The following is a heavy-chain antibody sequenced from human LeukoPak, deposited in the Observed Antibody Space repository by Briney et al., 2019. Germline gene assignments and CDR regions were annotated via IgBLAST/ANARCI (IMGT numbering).Heavy chain of an antibody. Sequence: ASVKVSCKASGYTFTGYYMHWVRQAPGQGLEWMGWINPNSGGTNYAQKFQGRVTMTRDTSISTAYMEPSRLRSDDTAVYYCARDVVVVPAATNFDYWGQGTLVTVSS. J-gene: IGHJ4*02. CDR1: GYTFTGYY. V-gene: IGHV1-2*02. CDR3: ARDVVVVPAATNFDY. CDR2: INPNSGGT. D-gene: IGHD2-2*01.